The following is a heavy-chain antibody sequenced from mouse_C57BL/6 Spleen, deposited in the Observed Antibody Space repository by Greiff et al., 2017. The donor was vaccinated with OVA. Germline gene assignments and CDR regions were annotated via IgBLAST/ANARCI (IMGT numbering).Heavy chain of an antibody. D-gene: IGHD2-3*01. Sequence: QVQLQQSGAELVKPGASVKMSCKASGYTLTSYWITWVKQRPGQGLEWIGDIYPGSGSTNYNEKFKSKATLTVDTSSSTAYMQLSSLTSEDSAVYYCARAGLLRAWFAYWGQGTLVTVSA. V-gene: IGHV1-55*01. CDR3: ARAGLLRAWFAY. CDR2: IYPGSGST. CDR1: GYTLTSYW. J-gene: IGHJ3*01.